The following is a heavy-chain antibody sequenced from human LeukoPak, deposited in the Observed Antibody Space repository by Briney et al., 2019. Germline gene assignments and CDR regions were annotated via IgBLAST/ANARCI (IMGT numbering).Heavy chain of an antibody. Sequence: PSETLSLTCTVSGGSISSYYWSWIRQPPGKGLEWIGYIYYSGSTNYNPSLKSRVTISVDTSKNQFSLKLSSVTAADTAVYYCAAASQKYSSSWYGAFDIWGQGTMVTVSS. CDR2: IYYSGST. V-gene: IGHV4-59*08. CDR3: AAASQKYSSSWYGAFDI. D-gene: IGHD6-13*01. J-gene: IGHJ3*02. CDR1: GGSISSYY.